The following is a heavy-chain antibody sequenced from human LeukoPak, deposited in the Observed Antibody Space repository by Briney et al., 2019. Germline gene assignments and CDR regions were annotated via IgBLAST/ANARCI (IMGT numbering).Heavy chain of an antibody. CDR3: ARESVDSYGYGAGFDY. J-gene: IGHJ4*02. CDR1: GFTFSSYA. D-gene: IGHD5-18*01. Sequence: GGSLRLSCAASGFTFSSYAMHWVRQAPGKGLEWVAVISYDGSNKYYADSVKGRFTISRDNSKNTLYLQMNSLRAEDTAVYYCARESVDSYGYGAGFDYWGQGTLVTVSS. V-gene: IGHV3-30-3*01. CDR2: ISYDGSNK.